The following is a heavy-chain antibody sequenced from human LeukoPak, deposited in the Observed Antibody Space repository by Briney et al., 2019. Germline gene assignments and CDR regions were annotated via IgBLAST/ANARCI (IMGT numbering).Heavy chain of an antibody. CDR2: ISSNGGST. J-gene: IGHJ4*02. D-gene: IGHD2-2*01. Sequence: PGGSLRLSCAASGFTFSSYAMHWVRQAPGKGLEYVSAISSNGGSTYYANSVKGRFTISRDNSKNTLYLQMNRLRAEDTAVYYCAKDSLRTLPAASFDYWGQGTLVTVSS. V-gene: IGHV3-64*01. CDR3: AKDSLRTLPAASFDY. CDR1: GFTFSSYA.